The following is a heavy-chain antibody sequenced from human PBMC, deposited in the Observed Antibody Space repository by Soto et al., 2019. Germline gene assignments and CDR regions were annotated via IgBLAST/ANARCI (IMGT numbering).Heavy chain of an antibody. CDR2: MNPNSGNT. Sequence: SVKVSCKASGYTFTSYDINWVRQATGQGLEWMGWMNPNSGNTGYAQKFQGRVTMTRNTSISTAYMELSSLRSEDTAVYYCARGLRLYVWGSYRYTGSDYWGQGTLVTVSS. V-gene: IGHV1-8*01. CDR1: GYTFTSYD. D-gene: IGHD3-16*02. CDR3: ARGLRLYVWGSYRYTGSDY. J-gene: IGHJ4*02.